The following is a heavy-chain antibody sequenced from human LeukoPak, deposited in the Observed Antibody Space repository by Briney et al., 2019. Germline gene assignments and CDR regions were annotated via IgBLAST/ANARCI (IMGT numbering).Heavy chain of an antibody. CDR2: ISYDGSNK. Sequence: GGSLRLSCAASGLTFSSYAMHWVRQAPGKGLEWVAVISYDGSNKYYADSVKGRFTISRDSSKNTLYLQMNSLRPEDTAVYYCATATIFGVVIYYWGQGTLVTVSS. V-gene: IGHV3-30*04. CDR1: GLTFSSYA. D-gene: IGHD3-3*01. J-gene: IGHJ4*02. CDR3: ATATIFGVVIYY.